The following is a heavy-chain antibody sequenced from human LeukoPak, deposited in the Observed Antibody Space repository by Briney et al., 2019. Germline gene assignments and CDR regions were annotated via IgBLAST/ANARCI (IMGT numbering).Heavy chain of an antibody. J-gene: IGHJ6*04. CDR3: ARSRMIHRGSVTMGYGLDV. D-gene: IGHD3-10*01. CDR2: ISSSGNTV. CDR1: GFSFTNYD. Sequence: GGSLRLSCAASGFSFTNYDINWVRQAPGKGLEWVSFISSSGNTVYYSESVTGRFTISRDNAKNSVHVQMDSLRADDTALYFCARSRMIHRGSVTMGYGLDVWGKGTTVTVSS. V-gene: IGHV3-48*03.